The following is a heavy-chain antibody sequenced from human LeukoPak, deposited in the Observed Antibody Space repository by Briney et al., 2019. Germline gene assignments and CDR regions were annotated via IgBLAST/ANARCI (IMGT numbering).Heavy chain of an antibody. V-gene: IGHV3-23*01. CDR1: GITLSNYG. Sequence: PGGSLRLSCAVSGITLSNYGMSWVRQAPGKGLEWVAGISGSGGSTSYADSVKGRFTISRDSPRNTLYAQMNSLRAEDTAVYFCAKRGVVIRVILVGFHKEAYYFDSWGQGALVTVSS. CDR3: AKRGVVIRVILVGFHKEAYYFDS. J-gene: IGHJ4*02. D-gene: IGHD3-22*01. CDR2: ISGSGGST.